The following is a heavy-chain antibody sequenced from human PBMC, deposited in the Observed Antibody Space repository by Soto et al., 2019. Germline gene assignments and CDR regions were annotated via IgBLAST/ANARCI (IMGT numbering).Heavy chain of an antibody. V-gene: IGHV4-34*01. D-gene: IGHD6-19*01. CDR2: INHSGST. CDR3: ARGSVRSGLDY. J-gene: IGHJ4*02. Sequence: QVQLQQWGAGLLKPSETLSLTCAVYGGSFSGYYWSWIRQPPGKGLEWIGEINHSGSTNYNPSLKSRVTISVDTCKNQLSLKLSSVTAADTAVYYCARGSVRSGLDYWGQETLVTVSS. CDR1: GGSFSGYY.